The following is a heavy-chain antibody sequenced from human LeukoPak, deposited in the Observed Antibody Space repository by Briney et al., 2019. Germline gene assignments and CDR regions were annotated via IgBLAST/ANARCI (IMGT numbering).Heavy chain of an antibody. CDR1: GFTFSSYE. V-gene: IGHV3-48*03. CDR2: ISSSGSTI. J-gene: IGHJ2*01. CDR3: ARGPAINWYFDL. Sequence: GSLRLSCAASGFTFSSYEMNWVRQAPGKGLEWVSYISSSGSTIYYADSVKGRFTISRDNAKNSLYLQMNSLRAEDTAVYYCARGPAINWYFDLWGRGTLVTVSS.